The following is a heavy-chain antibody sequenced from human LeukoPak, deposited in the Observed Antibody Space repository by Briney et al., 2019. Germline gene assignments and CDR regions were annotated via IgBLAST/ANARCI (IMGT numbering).Heavy chain of an antibody. J-gene: IGHJ5*02. CDR1: GGSISSSSYY. D-gene: IGHD1-26*01. CDR3: ARPVGATRGGNNWFDP. Sequence: SETLSLTCTVSGGSISSSSYYWGSIRQPPGKRLEWIGSIYYSGSTYYNPSLKSRVTISVDTSKNQFSLKLSSVTAADTAVYYCARPVGATRGGNNWFDPWGQGTLVTVSS. V-gene: IGHV4-39*01. CDR2: IYYSGST.